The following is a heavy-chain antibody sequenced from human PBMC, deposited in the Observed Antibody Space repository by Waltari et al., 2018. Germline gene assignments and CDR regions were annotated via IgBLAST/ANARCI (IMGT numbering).Heavy chain of an antibody. J-gene: IGHJ2*01. V-gene: IGHV4-4*07. D-gene: IGHD2-21*01. CDR1: GGSISSYY. CDR2: IYTSGST. CDR3: ARDRVMATINAWYVDL. Sequence: QVQLQESGPGLVKPSETLSLTCTVSGGSISSYYWSWIRQPAGKGLEWIGRIYTSGSTNYNPSLKSRVTMSVDTSKNQVSLKLSSVTAADTAVYYCARDRVMATINAWYVDLWGRGTLVTVSS.